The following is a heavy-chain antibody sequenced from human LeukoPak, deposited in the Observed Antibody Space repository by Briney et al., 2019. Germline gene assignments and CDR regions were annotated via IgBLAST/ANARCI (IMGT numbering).Heavy chain of an antibody. CDR2: ISGSGGST. J-gene: IGHJ3*01. Sequence: PGGSLRLSCAASGFTFSSYAMSWVRQAPGKGLEWVSAISGSGGSTYYADSVKGRFTISRDNAKNSLYLQMNSLTGEDTAVYYCARASSSSWRDAFDFWGQGTRVTVSS. CDR1: GFTFSSYA. D-gene: IGHD6-13*01. CDR3: ARASSSSWRDAFDF. V-gene: IGHV3-23*01.